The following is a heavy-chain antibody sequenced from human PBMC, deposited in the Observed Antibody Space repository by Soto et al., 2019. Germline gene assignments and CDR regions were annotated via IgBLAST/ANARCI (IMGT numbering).Heavy chain of an antibody. CDR2: ISAYNDNT. V-gene: IGHV1-18*01. CDR1: GYTFTSYG. Sequence: ASVKVSCKASGYTFTSYGISWVRQAPGQGQEWMGWISAYNDNTNYAQKLQGRVTMTTDTSTSTAYLELSSLRSDDTAVYYCARFSLIKDIVVVPAAILSSGAFDIWGQGTMVTISS. D-gene: IGHD2-2*01. J-gene: IGHJ3*02. CDR3: ARFSLIKDIVVVPAAILSSGAFDI.